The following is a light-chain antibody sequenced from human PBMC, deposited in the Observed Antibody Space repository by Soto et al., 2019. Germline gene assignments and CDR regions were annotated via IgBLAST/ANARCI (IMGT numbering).Light chain of an antibody. Sequence: QAVVTQPPSASGTPGQRVAISCSGSSSNIGSNFVHWYQQLPGAAPKLLIYTNNQRPSGVPDRFSGSKSGPSASLAISGLRSEDEADYYCATWDDILSGVVFGGGTQLTVL. CDR2: TNN. CDR3: ATWDDILSGVV. V-gene: IGLV1-47*01. J-gene: IGLJ2*01. CDR1: SSNIGSNF.